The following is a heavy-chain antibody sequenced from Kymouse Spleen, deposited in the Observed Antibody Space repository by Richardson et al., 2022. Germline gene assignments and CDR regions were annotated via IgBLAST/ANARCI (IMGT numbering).Heavy chain of an antibody. V-gene: IGHV3-73*02. CDR2: IRSKANSYAT. CDR1: GFTFSGSA. CDR3: TRDTMVRGVINYYYYGMDV. J-gene: IGHJ6*02. Sequence: EVQLVESGGGLVQPGGSLKLSCAASGFTFSGSAMHWVRQASGKGLEWVGRIRSKANSYATAYAASVKGRFTISRDDSKNTAYLQMNSLKTEDTAVYYCTRDTMVRGVINYYYYGMDVWGQGTTVTVSS. D-gene: IGHD3-10*01.